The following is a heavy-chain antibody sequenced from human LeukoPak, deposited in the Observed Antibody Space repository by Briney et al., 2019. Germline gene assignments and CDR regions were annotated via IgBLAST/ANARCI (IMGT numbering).Heavy chain of an antibody. Sequence: TGGSLRLSCAASGFTFRSDWMSWVRQSPEKGLEWAANINPDGSATYYVDSVKGRFIISRDNTKNSLYLQLNSLRAEDTAVYYCARGRYVYDSSGYNYWGQGTLVTVSS. V-gene: IGHV3-7*03. D-gene: IGHD3-22*01. CDR3: ARGRYVYDSSGYNY. CDR2: INPDGSAT. J-gene: IGHJ4*02. CDR1: GFTFRSDW.